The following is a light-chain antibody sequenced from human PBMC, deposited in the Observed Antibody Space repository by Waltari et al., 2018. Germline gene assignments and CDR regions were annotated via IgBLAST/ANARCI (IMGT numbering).Light chain of an antibody. Sequence: QSVLTQPPSASGTPGQRVTISCSGSSSNIGSNYVYWYQQLPGTAPTLLIYRNDQPPSGVPDRFSVSKSGTSASLAISGLRSEDEADYYCAAWDDSLSGPVFGGGTKLTVL. J-gene: IGLJ2*01. CDR1: SSNIGSNY. CDR2: RND. V-gene: IGLV1-47*01. CDR3: AAWDDSLSGPV.